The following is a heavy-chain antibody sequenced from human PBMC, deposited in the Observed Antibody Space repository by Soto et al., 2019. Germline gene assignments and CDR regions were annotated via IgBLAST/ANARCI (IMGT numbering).Heavy chain of an antibody. CDR3: ARDLRGGAEGGTNY. V-gene: IGHV3-23*01. CDR2: ISSSGGST. D-gene: IGHD1-26*01. J-gene: IGHJ4*02. CDR1: GCSFSSYA. Sequence: GGSLILSCAASGCSFSSYAMSWVRQAPGKGLEWVSAISSSGGSTYYADSVKGRFTLSRDNSKNTLYLQMISLTAEDTAVYYCARDLRGGAEGGTNYWGQGPLVAVS.